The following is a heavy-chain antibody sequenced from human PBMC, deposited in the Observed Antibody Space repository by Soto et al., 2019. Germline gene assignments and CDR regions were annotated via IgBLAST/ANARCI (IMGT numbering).Heavy chain of an antibody. CDR3: ARDYGDSLNWFDP. D-gene: IGHD4-17*01. CDR2: INAGNGNT. Sequence: EASVKVSCKASGYTFTNYAVHWVRQAPGQRLEWMGWINAGNGNTKYSQKFQGRVTMTRDTSTSTVYMELSSLRSEDTAVYYCARDYGDSLNWFDPWGQGTLVTAPQ. J-gene: IGHJ5*02. CDR1: GYTFTNYA. V-gene: IGHV1-3*01.